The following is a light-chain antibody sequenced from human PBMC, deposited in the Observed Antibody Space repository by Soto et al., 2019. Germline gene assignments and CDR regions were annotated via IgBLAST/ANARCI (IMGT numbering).Light chain of an antibody. V-gene: IGKV3-11*01. CDR1: QSVSTN. CDR2: DAS. Sequence: EIVLTQSPATLSLSPGERATLSCRASQSVSTNLAWYQQTPGQAPTLLIHDASKKATGVPARFSGSGSGTDFTLTISSLEPEDFAVYYCQRALTFGGGTKVEIK. CDR3: QRALT. J-gene: IGKJ4*01.